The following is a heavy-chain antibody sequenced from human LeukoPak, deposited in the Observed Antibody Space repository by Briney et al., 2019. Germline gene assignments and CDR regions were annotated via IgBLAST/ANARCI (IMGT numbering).Heavy chain of an antibody. J-gene: IGHJ3*02. Sequence: PGGSLRLSCAASGFTFISYGRHWVRQAPGKGLEWVAFIRYDGSNKYYADSVKGGFTISRDNSKNTLYLQMNSLRADDTAVYYCPKALGRQLHDAFDIWGQGTMVIVSS. CDR3: PKALGRQLHDAFDI. CDR1: GFTFISYG. V-gene: IGHV3-30*02. CDR2: IRYDGSNK. D-gene: IGHD1-1*01.